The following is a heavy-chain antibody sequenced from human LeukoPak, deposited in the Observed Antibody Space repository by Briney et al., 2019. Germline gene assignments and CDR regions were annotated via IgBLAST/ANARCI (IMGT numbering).Heavy chain of an antibody. V-gene: IGHV1-18*01. CDR1: GYTFTSYG. CDR2: ISGHIGNT. CDR3: ARDWEIGLFGYFDY. D-gene: IGHD1-26*01. J-gene: IGHJ4*02. Sequence: ASVKVSCKASGYTFTSYGISWVRQAPGQGLEWMGWISGHIGNTNYAQKFQGRVTVTTDTSTTTAYMELRSLRFDDTAIYYCARDWEIGLFGYFDYWGQGTLVTVSS.